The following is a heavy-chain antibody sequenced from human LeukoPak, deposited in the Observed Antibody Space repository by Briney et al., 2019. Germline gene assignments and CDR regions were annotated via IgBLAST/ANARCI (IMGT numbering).Heavy chain of an antibody. CDR1: GASITSGAYY. V-gene: IGHV4-31*03. Sequence: PSQTLSLTCTVSGASITSGAYYWTWIRQHPGEGLEWIGYSSYSGSAYYSPSLKSRVTISVDTSKSQFSLKLSSVTAADTAVYYCARYYCASSRCPGVDYWGQGTLVTASS. CDR2: SSYSGSA. CDR3: ARYYCASSRCPGVDY. D-gene: IGHD2-2*01. J-gene: IGHJ4*02.